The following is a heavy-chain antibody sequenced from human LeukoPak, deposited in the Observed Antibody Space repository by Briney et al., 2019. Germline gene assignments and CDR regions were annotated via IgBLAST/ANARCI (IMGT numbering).Heavy chain of an antibody. CDR2: IYTSGST. CDR3: ARDRDYYDSSGYYYGAFDI. CDR1: GGSISSGSYY. D-gene: IGHD3-22*01. Sequence: PSETLSLTCTVSGGSISSGSYYWSWIRQPAGKGLEWIGRIYTSGSTNYNPSLKSRVTISVDTSKNQFSLKLSSVTAADTAVYYCARDRDYYDSSGYYYGAFDIWGQGTMVTVSS. J-gene: IGHJ3*02. V-gene: IGHV4-61*02.